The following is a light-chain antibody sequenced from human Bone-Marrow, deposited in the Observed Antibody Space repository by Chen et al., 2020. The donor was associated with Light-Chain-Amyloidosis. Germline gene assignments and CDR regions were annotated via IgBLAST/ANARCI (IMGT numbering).Light chain of an antibody. CDR1: SSDVDGYDY. J-gene: IGLJ3*02. CDR2: EVP. Sequence: QSARSQPASVPGAPGQPPSISCTGASSDVDGYDYVSWYQQHPGKAPKLIIYEVPHRPSGVSFSVSGSKSGNTASLTSSGPQTEDEAYYYCNSYTSSSTVFGGGTKLTVL. V-gene: IGLV2-14*03. CDR3: NSYTSSSTV.